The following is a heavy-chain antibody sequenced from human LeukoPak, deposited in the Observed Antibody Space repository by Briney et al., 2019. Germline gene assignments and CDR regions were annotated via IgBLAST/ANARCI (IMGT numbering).Heavy chain of an antibody. J-gene: IGHJ4*02. CDR1: GFTFTSSA. Sequence: ASVKVSCKASGFTFTSSAVQWVRQARGQRLEWIGWIVVGSGNTNYAQKFQERVTITRDMSTSTADMELSSLRSEDTAVYYCAADLTTLSDFDYWGQGTLVTVSS. V-gene: IGHV1-58*01. CDR3: AADLTTLSDFDY. CDR2: IVVGSGNT. D-gene: IGHD4-11*01.